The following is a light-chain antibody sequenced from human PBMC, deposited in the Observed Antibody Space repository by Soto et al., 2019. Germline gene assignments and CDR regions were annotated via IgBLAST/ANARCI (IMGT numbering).Light chain of an antibody. V-gene: IGLV2-14*03. CDR3: SSYATPSPVV. CDR2: DVT. J-gene: IGLJ2*01. CDR1: TSDVGASTY. Sequence: QSVLTQPASVSGSPGQSITISCTGTTSDVGASTYVCWYQQHPGQAPKLIIYDVTKRPSGASARFSGSKSGNTASLTISGLQAEDGADYFCSSYATPSPVVFGGGTKLPVL.